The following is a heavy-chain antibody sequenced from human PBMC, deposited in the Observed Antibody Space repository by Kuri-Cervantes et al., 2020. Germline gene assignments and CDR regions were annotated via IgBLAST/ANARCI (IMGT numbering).Heavy chain of an antibody. CDR2: IQXXGSSK. Sequence: GESLKISCAASGFXFSSYGMHWVRQAPGKGLEWVAXIQXXGSSKYXADSVKGRFTISRDNYKNTLYLQMNSLRAEDTEVXYCAXVFLXYGGDDDYWGQGVLVTVSS. V-gene: IGHV3-30*02. CDR1: GFXFSSYG. J-gene: IGHJ4*02. D-gene: IGHD4-23*01. CDR3: AXVFLXYGGDDDY.